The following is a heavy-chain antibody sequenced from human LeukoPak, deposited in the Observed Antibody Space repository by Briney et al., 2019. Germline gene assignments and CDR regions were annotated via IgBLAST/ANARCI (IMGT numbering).Heavy chain of an antibody. CDR3: ASNAYQWSFNY. CDR2: MRYDGIIK. J-gene: IGHJ4*02. D-gene: IGHD6-19*01. V-gene: IGHV3-30*02. Sequence: GGSLRLSCAASGFIFSSYGMHWVRQAPGKGLEWVAFMRYDGIIKYYADSVKGRFTISRDNSKNTLYLQMNSLRAEDTAVYFCASNAYQWSFNYWGQGTLVIVSS. CDR1: GFIFSSYG.